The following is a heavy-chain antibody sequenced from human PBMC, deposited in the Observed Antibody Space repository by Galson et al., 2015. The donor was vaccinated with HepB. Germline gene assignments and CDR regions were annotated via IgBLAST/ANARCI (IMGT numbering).Heavy chain of an antibody. Sequence: TLSLTCTVSIGSISSGDYYWSWVRQPPGKGLEWMGYIHHIGSTYYNPSLQSRLIISLDTSKNQFSLKLDSVTAADTAVYYCARDLWKYGPYAIWGQGTMVTVSS. CDR3: ARDLWKYGPYAI. D-gene: IGHD5-12*01. V-gene: IGHV4-30-4*01. J-gene: IGHJ3*02. CDR2: IHHIGST. CDR1: IGSISSGDYY.